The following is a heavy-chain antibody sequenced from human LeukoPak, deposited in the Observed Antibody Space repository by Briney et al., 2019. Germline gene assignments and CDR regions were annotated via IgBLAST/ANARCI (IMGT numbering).Heavy chain of an antibody. J-gene: IGHJ4*02. CDR2: INSDGSIT. D-gene: IGHD5-12*01. CDR1: GFTYSSYW. V-gene: IGHV3-74*01. CDR3: ARVRATFSPHFDN. Sequence: GGSLRLSCAASGFTYSSYWMHWVRQAPGKGLMWVSRINSDGSITNYADSVKGRFTISRDNAKNTLYLQMNSLRAEDTAVYYCARVRATFSPHFDNWGQGTLVTVSS.